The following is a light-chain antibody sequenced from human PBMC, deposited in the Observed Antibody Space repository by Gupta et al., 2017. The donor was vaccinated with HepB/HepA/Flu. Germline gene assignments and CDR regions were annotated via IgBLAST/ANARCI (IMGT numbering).Light chain of an antibody. J-gene: IGLJ2*01. CDR1: SLGDKF. CDR3: QAWFGSTAI. CDR2: QDH. V-gene: IGLV3-1*01. Sequence: SSELVQPASVSVSAGQTVTITCSGDSLGDKFTSWYQQRPGQSPQLVIYQDHKRPSGIPERFSASNSGSTATLTSRETQAMDEAEYCWQAWFGSTAIFGGGTKLTVL.